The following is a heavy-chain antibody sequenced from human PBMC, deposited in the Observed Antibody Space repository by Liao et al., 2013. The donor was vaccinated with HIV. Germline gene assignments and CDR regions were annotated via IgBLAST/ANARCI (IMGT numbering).Heavy chain of an antibody. J-gene: IGHJ3*02. CDR2: IYYTGST. Sequence: QLQLQESGPGLVKPSETLSLTCTVSGDTISTNNYHWGWIRQPPGKGLEWIGNIYYTGSTYYSPSLKSRVTISLDTSNNQFSLKLNSVTDADTAVYYCARAILRFFDLLGQDAFDIWGQGTMVTVSP. D-gene: IGHD3-3*01. CDR3: ARAILRFFDLLGQDAFDI. CDR1: GDTISTNNYH. V-gene: IGHV4-39*07.